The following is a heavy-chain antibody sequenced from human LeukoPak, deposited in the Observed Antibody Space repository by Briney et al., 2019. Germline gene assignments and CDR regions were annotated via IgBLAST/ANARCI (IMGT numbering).Heavy chain of an antibody. D-gene: IGHD1-26*01. Sequence: GASVKVFSTVSGNIFSAFYMHWMPQSPSHGHESMGWINPNSGSTNYAEKFQVRITMTMDTSSSTSYMELSSLRSDDTAVYYCARALPINYYYMDVLGKWTTVTVSS. V-gene: IGHV1-2*02. CDR3: ARALPINYYYMDV. CDR1: GNIFSAFY. CDR2: INPNSGST. J-gene: IGHJ6*03.